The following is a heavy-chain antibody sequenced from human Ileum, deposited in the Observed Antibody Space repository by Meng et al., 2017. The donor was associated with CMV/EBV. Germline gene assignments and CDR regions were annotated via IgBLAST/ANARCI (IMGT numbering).Heavy chain of an antibody. Sequence: HSQDPGPGLGKPSETLPLTGTFPGNSITTTTYPQGWLRQPPGKGLDWIASIYYSGTTYYNPSLKSRVTISVDTSKNQFYLKVYSVTAADTAIHYCARSRREDWFDPWGQGTWSPSPQ. CDR1: GNSITTTTYP. CDR2: IYYSGTT. V-gene: IGHV4-39*07. CDR3: ARSRREDWFDP. D-gene: IGHD1-26*01. J-gene: IGHJ5*02.